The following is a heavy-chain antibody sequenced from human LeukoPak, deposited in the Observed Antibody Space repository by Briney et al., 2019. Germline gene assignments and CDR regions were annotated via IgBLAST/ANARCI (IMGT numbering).Heavy chain of an antibody. Sequence: ASVKVSCKASGGTFSSYAISWVRQAPGQGLEWMGGIIPIFGTANYAQKFQGRVTITADESTSTAYMELSSLRSEDTAVYYCARFTPPWATDLGNYDFWSGPDYWGQGTLVTVSS. CDR3: ARFTPPWATDLGNYDFWSGPDY. J-gene: IGHJ4*02. D-gene: IGHD3-3*01. CDR2: IIPIFGTA. V-gene: IGHV1-69*13. CDR1: GGTFSSYA.